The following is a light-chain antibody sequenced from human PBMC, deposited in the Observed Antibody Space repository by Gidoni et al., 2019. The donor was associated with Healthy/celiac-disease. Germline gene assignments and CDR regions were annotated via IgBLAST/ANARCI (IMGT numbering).Light chain of an antibody. Sequence: DIQMTQSPPSLSASVGDRVTSTCRASQGIRKDLGWYQQKPGKATKRLIYAASSLQSGVPSRFSGSGSATEFTLTISSLQPDDFATYYCLQHNSYPPSFGQGTKLEIK. CDR2: AAS. V-gene: IGKV1-17*01. CDR3: LQHNSYPPS. CDR1: QGIRKD. J-gene: IGKJ2*03.